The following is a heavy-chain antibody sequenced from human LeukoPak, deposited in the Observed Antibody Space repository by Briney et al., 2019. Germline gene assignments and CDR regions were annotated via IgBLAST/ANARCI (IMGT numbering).Heavy chain of an antibody. CDR1: GGSISSGGYY. D-gene: IGHD3-16*01. Sequence: SETLSLTCTVSGGSISSGGYYWSWIRQHPGKGLEWIGYIYYSGSTYYNPSLKSRVTISVDTSKNQFSLKLSSVTAADTAVYYCARGRRPIMITFGEATFDYWGQGTLVTVSS. CDR2: IYYSGST. V-gene: IGHV4-31*03. J-gene: IGHJ4*02. CDR3: ARGRRPIMITFGEATFDY.